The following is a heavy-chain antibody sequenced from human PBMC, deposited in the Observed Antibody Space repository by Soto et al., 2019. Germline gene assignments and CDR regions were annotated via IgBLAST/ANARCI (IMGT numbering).Heavy chain of an antibody. V-gene: IGHV3-30-3*01. CDR2: ISYDGSNK. CDR1: GFTFSIYA. Sequence: QVQLVESGGGVVQPGRSLRLSCAASGFTFSIYAMHWVRQAPGKGLEWVAVISYDGSNKYYADSVKGRFTISRDNSKNTLYLQMNSLRAEDTAVYYCARDGRAVAGSLYYGMDVWGQGTTVTVSS. J-gene: IGHJ6*02. D-gene: IGHD6-19*01. CDR3: ARDGRAVAGSLYYGMDV.